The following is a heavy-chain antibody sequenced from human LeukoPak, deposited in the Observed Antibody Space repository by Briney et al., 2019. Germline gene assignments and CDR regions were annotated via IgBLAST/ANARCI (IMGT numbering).Heavy chain of an antibody. V-gene: IGHV3-43*02. D-gene: IGHD3-3*01. Sequence: TGGSLRLSCAASGFTFGDYAMHWVRQVPGRAPEWVSLINDDGTNTYYADSVNGRLTISRDNGKNSLFLQMDGLRTEDTALYFCARGNTTFYDVWTGYYWFGGYFDFWGQGTQVTVSS. CDR2: INDDGTNT. CDR3: ARGNTTFYDVWTGYYWFGGYFDF. CDR1: GFTFGDYA. J-gene: IGHJ4*02.